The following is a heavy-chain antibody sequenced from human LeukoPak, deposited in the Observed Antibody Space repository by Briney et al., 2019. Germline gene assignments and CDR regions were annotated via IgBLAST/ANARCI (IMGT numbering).Heavy chain of an antibody. CDR2: ISSSRSMI. V-gene: IGHV3-48*02. CDR3: ARDYGDLPARVPYFDY. CDR1: GFTFSSYS. J-gene: IGHJ4*02. Sequence: GGSLRLSCAASGFTFSSYSMNWVRQAPGKGLEWVSYISSSRSMIYYADSVKGRFTISSDNAKNSLYLQMKSLRDEDTAIYYCARDYGDLPARVPYFDYWGQGTLVTVSS. D-gene: IGHD4-17*01.